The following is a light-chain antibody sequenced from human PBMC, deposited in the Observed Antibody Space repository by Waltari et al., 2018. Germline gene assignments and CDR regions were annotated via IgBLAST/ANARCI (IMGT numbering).Light chain of an antibody. CDR1: SSDVGNYNL. J-gene: IGLJ1*01. CDR3: CSYAGLGTYV. V-gene: IGLV2-23*02. CDR2: EVT. Sequence: QSGLTQAASVSGSPGQSITISCTGTSSDVGNYNLVSWYQHHPGKAPKLIIYEVTKRTSGVSDRFSASKSANTASLTISGLQTEDEADYYCCSYAGLGTYVFGTGTKVTVL.